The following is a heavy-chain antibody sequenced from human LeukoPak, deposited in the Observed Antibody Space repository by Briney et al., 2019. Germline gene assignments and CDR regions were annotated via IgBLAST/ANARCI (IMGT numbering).Heavy chain of an antibody. CDR3: ARFLYSSGLDY. Sequence: GGSLRLSCAASGFTFSSYGMHWVRQAPGKGLEWVAVISYDGSNKYYADSVKGRFTISRDNSKNTLSLQMSSLRAEDTAVYYCARFLYSSGLDYWGQGTLVAVSS. J-gene: IGHJ4*02. V-gene: IGHV3-30*03. CDR1: GFTFSSYG. D-gene: IGHD6-19*01. CDR2: ISYDGSNK.